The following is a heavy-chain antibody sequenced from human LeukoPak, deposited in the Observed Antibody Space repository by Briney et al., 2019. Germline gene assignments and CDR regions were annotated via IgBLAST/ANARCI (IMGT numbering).Heavy chain of an antibody. J-gene: IGHJ4*02. V-gene: IGHV1-18*01. CDR3: ARDKDTAMVTPYYFDY. D-gene: IGHD5-18*01. CDR1: GYSFTSYG. CDR2: ISPYNGHT. Sequence: ASVKVSCKASGYSFTSYGITWVRQAPGQGLEWMGWISPYNGHTSYAQNLQGRVTMTTDTSTTTAYMELRSLRSDDTAVYYCARDKDTAMVTPYYFDYWGQGTLVTVSS.